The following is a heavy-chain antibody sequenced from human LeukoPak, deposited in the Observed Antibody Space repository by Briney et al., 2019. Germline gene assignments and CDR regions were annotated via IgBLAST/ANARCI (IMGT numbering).Heavy chain of an antibody. D-gene: IGHD2-15*01. CDR1: GFTFSNYA. CDR3: VKGGRTSAPC. V-gene: IGHV3-23*01. J-gene: IGHJ4*02. Sequence: GGSLRLSCAASGFTFSNYAMSWVRQAPGKGLEWVSGITASGGGPSSADSVKGRFTISRGNSKNMVYLQMNSLRDDDTAVYYCVKGGRTSAPCWGQGTLVTVSS. CDR2: ITASGGGP.